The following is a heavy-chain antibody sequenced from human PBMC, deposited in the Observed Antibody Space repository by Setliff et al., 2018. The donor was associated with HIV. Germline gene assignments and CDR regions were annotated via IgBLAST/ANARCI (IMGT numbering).Heavy chain of an antibody. J-gene: IGHJ4*02. D-gene: IGHD2-21*01. CDR3: TTGTRLVD. V-gene: IGHV3-23*01. CDR2: ISGSGGRT. CDR1: GFTFSDYY. Sequence: GGSLRLSCAASGFTFSDYYMSWIRQAPGKGLEWVSTISGSGGRTYYTDSVKGRFTISRDNSKNTLYLQMNSLKTEDTAVYYCTTGTRLVDWGQGALVTVSS.